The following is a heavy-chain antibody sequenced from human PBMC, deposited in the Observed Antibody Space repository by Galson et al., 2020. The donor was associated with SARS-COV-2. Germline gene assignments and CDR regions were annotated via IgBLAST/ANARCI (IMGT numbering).Heavy chain of an antibody. V-gene: IGHV3-21*01. D-gene: IGHD1-26*01. CDR3: ARHEGEGVYYYYYGMDV. CDR1: GFTLSSYS. J-gene: IGHJ6*02. Sequence: AGGSLTLSCAASGFTLSSYSMNWVRPAPGKGLEWVSSISSSSSYLYYADSVKGRFTISRDNAKNSLYLQMNSLIAEDTAVYSCARHEGEGVYYYYYGMDVWGQGTTVTVSS. CDR2: ISSSSSYL.